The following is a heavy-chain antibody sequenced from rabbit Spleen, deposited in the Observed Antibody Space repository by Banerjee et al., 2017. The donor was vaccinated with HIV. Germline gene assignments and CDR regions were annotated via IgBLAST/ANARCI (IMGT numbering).Heavy chain of an antibody. CDR1: GFSFSSNYY. J-gene: IGHJ4*01. D-gene: IGHD5-1*01. Sequence: QSLEESGGDLGKPGASLTLTCKASGFSFSSNYYMCWVRQAPGKGLEWIACIYSGSGNSYYASWAKGRFTISKTSSTTVTLQMTSLTAADTATYFSARGGSYTATGATQNYFSLWGPGTLVTVS. CDR2: IYSGSGNS. CDR3: ARGGSYTATGATQNYFSL. V-gene: IGHV1S40*01.